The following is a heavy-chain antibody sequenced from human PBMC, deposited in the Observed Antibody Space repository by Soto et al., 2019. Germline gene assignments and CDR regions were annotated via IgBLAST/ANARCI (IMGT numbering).Heavy chain of an antibody. V-gene: IGHV3-11*06. CDR2: ISSGGDHT. J-gene: IGHJ5*02. CDR1: GFTFSDYY. D-gene: IGHD3-9*01. CDR3: ARVFVDWLDP. Sequence: QVQLVESGGGLVKPGGSLRLSCAASGFTFSDYYMSWIRQAPGKGLEWISYISSGGDHTTYADSLRGRFTISRDNANNSLYLQMNSLRAEDTAIYYCARVFVDWLDPRGQGTLVTVSA.